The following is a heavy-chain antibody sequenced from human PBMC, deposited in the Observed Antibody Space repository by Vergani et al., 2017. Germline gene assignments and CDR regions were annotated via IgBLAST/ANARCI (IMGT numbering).Heavy chain of an antibody. V-gene: IGHV4-34*01. J-gene: IGHJ5*02. D-gene: IGHD2-15*01. Sequence: QVQLQQWGAGLLKPSETLSLTCAVYGGSFSGYYWSWIRQPPGKGLEWIGEINHSGSTNYNPSLKSRVPISVDTSKNQFSLKLSSVTAADTAVYYWARWSKYCSGGSCYWFDPWGQGTLVTVSS. CDR3: ARWSKYCSGGSCYWFDP. CDR1: GGSFSGYY. CDR2: INHSGST.